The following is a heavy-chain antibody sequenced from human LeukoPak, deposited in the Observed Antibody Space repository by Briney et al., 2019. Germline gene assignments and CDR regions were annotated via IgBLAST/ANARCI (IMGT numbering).Heavy chain of an antibody. CDR3: ARAPYGPEDYYFDY. J-gene: IGHJ4*02. CDR2: IYYSGST. V-gene: IGHV4-61*01. CDR1: GGSVSSGNYY. Sequence: SETLSLTCTVSGGSVSSGNYYWSWIRQPPGRGLEWIGYIYYSGSTNYNPSLKSRVTISVDTSKNQFSLKLSSVTAADTAVYYCARAPYGPEDYYFDYWGQGTLVTVSS. D-gene: IGHD4-17*01.